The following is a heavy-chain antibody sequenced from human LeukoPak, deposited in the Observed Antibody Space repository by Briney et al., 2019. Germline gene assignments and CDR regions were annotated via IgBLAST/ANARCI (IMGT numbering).Heavy chain of an antibody. V-gene: IGHV3-48*01. CDR1: GFTFSTYA. J-gene: IGHJ1*01. CDR3: TPQKPHGASPLDG. D-gene: IGHD1-26*01. CDR2: ISHDGVNI. Sequence: GESLRLSCAASGFTFSTYAMNWVRQAPGKGLEWVSYISHDGVNIYYAASVKGRFIISSDNDKDSLYLQMNSLSADDTTLHYCTPQKPHGASPLDGWGEGTPVTVSS.